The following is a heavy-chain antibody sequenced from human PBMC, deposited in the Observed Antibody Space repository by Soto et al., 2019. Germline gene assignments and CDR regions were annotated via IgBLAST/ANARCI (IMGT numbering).Heavy chain of an antibody. Sequence: EVQLLESGGGLVQPGGSLRLSCAASGFTFSSYAMSWVRQAPGKGLEWVSAISGSGGSTYYADSVKGRFTISRDNSKKTLYLQMNSLRAEDTAVYYCAKDGWNYGDYFDYWGQGTLVTVSS. CDR2: ISGSGGST. CDR3: AKDGWNYGDYFDY. CDR1: GFTFSSYA. V-gene: IGHV3-23*01. D-gene: IGHD1-7*01. J-gene: IGHJ4*02.